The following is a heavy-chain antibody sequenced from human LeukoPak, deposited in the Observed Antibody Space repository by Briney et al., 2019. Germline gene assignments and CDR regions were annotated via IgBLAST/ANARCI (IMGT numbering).Heavy chain of an antibody. CDR2: IYSDGRS. CDR3: TNGRDWGVI. CDR1: GFSVSTDY. Sequence: PGGSLRLSCAASGFSVSTDYLTWVRQAPGKGLQWVSVIYSDGRSYYADSVKSLFTISRDNSKNTLYLQMNSLRAEDTAVYNCTNGRDWGVIWGQGTMVTVSS. D-gene: IGHD7-27*01. V-gene: IGHV3-53*01. J-gene: IGHJ3*02.